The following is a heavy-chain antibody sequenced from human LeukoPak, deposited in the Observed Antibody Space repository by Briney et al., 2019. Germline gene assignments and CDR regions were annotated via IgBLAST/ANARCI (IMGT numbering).Heavy chain of an antibody. D-gene: IGHD3-22*01. CDR3: AKDRPNYYESNGHYYRRDGDS. CDR2: TSSGGDYT. CDR1: GFTFSIYA. Sequence: GRSLRLSCAASGFTFSIYAMSWVRQAPGKGLEWVSSTSSGGDYTYYAGSVKGRFTISRDNSKNTLYLQMNSLRAEDTATYYCAKDRPNYYESNGHYYRRDGDSWGQGTLVTVSS. J-gene: IGHJ5*01. V-gene: IGHV3-23*01.